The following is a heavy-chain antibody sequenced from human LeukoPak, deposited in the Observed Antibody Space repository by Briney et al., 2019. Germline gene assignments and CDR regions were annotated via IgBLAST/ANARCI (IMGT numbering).Heavy chain of an antibody. V-gene: IGHV3-48*01. CDR2: ISTTGTTI. D-gene: IGHD4-17*01. Sequence: GGSLRLSCAASGFTFSAYHINWVRQAPGKGLEWISYISTTGTTIHYADSVKGRFAISRDNSKNTLYLQMNSLRAEDTAVYYCASRTTVTLEDWGQGTLVTVSS. J-gene: IGHJ4*02. CDR1: GFTFSAYH. CDR3: ASRTTVTLED.